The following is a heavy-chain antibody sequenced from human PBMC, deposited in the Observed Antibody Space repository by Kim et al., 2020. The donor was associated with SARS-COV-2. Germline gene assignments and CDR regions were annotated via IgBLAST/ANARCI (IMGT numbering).Heavy chain of an antibody. Sequence: YADTVKGRFTSSRDNSRNTLYLQMNSLRAEDTAVYYCASEDGRVGASGYWGQGTLVTVSS. J-gene: IGHJ4*02. CDR3: ASEDGRVGASGY. V-gene: IGHV3-30*01. D-gene: IGHD1-26*01.